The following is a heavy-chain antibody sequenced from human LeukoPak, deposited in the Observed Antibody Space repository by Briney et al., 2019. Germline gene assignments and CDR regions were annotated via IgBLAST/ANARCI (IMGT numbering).Heavy chain of an antibody. CDR3: AKDARTGVWNIGDSWFDP. D-gene: IGHD2/OR15-2a*01. CDR1: GFTFNKYA. J-gene: IGHJ5*02. V-gene: IGHV3-23*01. Sequence: GGSLRLSCAASGFTFNKYAVTWVRQAPGQGLEWVSGLSDSGASTFYAESVRGRFTISRDNSKNMLYLHINSLRAEDTAVYYCAKDARTGVWNIGDSWFDPWGQGTLVTVSS. CDR2: LSDSGAST.